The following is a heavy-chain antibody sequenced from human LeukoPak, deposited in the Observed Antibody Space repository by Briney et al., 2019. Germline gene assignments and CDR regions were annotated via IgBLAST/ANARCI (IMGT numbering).Heavy chain of an antibody. CDR3: ARYSSGWYFDL. V-gene: IGHV3-53*01. Sequence: GGPLRLSCAVSGFTFSNYAMSWVRQAPGKGLEWVSLIYSGGNTYYADSVEGRFTISRDNSKNTLFLQMNSLRAEDTAVYSCARYSSGWYFDLWGRGTLVTVSS. CDR1: GFTFSNYA. CDR2: IYSGGNT. J-gene: IGHJ2*01. D-gene: IGHD6-19*01.